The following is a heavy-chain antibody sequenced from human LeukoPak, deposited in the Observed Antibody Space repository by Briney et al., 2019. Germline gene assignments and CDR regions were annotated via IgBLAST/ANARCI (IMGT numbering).Heavy chain of an antibody. CDR2: FDPEVGET. J-gene: IGHJ4*02. CDR1: GYTLSEVS. CDR3: ATRNVVVLWFGDPKAYYFDY. Sequence: ASVKVSCKVSGYTLSEVSMHWVRQAPGEGLEWMGGFDPEVGETIYAQKFQGRVTMTEDTSTDTAYMELSSLRSEDTAVYYCATRNVVVLWFGDPKAYYFDYWGQGTLVTVSS. D-gene: IGHD3-10*01. V-gene: IGHV1-24*01.